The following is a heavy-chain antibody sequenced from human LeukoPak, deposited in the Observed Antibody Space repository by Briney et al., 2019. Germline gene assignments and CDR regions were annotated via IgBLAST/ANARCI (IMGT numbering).Heavy chain of an antibody. V-gene: IGHV1-18*04. CDR3: ARGPGIAVAGVFDY. D-gene: IGHD6-19*01. CDR1: GYTFTSYG. CDR2: ISGHNGHT. Sequence: ASVKVSCKASGYTFTSYGINWVRRAPGQGLEWMGWISGHNGHTNYVQKMQGRVTMTTDTSTNTAYMELRNLTSDDTAVYYCARGPGIAVAGVFDYWGQGSLVTVSS. J-gene: IGHJ4*02.